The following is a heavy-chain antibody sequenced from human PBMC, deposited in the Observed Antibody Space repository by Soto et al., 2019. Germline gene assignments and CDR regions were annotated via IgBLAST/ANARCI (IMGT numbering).Heavy chain of an antibody. V-gene: IGHV1-69*02. CDR3: ARAYGSSWYPSYYYYGMDV. J-gene: IGHJ6*02. D-gene: IGHD6-13*01. CDR1: GGTFSSYT. Sequence: QVQLVQSGAEVKKPGSSVKVSCKASGGTFSSYTISWVRQAPGQGLEWMGRIIPILGIANYAQKFQRRVTITADKSTSTAYMELSSLRSEDTAVYYCARAYGSSWYPSYYYYGMDVWGQGTTVTVSS. CDR2: IIPILGIA.